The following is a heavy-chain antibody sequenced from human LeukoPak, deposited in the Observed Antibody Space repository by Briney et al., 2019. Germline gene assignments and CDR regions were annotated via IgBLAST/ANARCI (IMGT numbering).Heavy chain of an antibody. CDR2: IYPGDSDT. D-gene: IGHD3-22*01. Sequence: GESLKISCKGSGYTFNTYWIAWVRQMPGKGLEWMGIIYPGDSDTRYSPSFQGQVTFSADKSINTAYLQWSRLKASDTAIYYCARFGEDSSGYYSFDFWGQGTLVTVSS. CDR3: ARFGEDSSGYYSFDF. CDR1: GYTFNTYW. J-gene: IGHJ4*02. V-gene: IGHV5-51*01.